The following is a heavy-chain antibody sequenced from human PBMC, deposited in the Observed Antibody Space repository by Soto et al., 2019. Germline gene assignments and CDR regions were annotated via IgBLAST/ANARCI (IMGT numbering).Heavy chain of an antibody. D-gene: IGHD1-26*01. Sequence: GASVWVSCKTSGYTFTDYYLHWVRQAPGQGLEWMGWVNSKSGGTNYAQKFQGRVSMTRDTSLKTAYMDLNSLSSDDTAVYYCAREPRPTAYSGKWFEFDYW. CDR2: VNSKSGGT. CDR1: GYTFTDYY. J-gene: IGHJ4*01. V-gene: IGHV1-2*02. CDR3: AREPRPTAYSGKWFEFDY.